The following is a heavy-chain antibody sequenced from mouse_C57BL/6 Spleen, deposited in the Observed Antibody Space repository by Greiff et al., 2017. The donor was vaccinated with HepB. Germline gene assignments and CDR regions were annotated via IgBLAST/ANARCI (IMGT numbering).Heavy chain of an antibody. D-gene: IGHD1-1*01. J-gene: IGHJ1*03. Sequence: QVHVKQPGAELVKPGASVKLSCKASGYTFTSYWMQWVKQRPGQGLEWIGEIDPSDSYTNYNQKFKGKATLTVDTSSSTAYMQLSSLTSEDSAVYYCARRGIYYYGSYWYFDVWGTGTTVTVSS. V-gene: IGHV1-50*01. CDR3: ARRGIYYYGSYWYFDV. CDR2: IDPSDSYT. CDR1: GYTFTSYW.